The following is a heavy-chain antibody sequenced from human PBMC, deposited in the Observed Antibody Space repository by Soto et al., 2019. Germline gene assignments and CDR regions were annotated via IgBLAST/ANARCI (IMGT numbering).Heavy chain of an antibody. V-gene: IGHV4-31*03. CDR3: ARDGFMVRGVIPYGMDV. D-gene: IGHD3-10*01. CDR2: IYYSGST. J-gene: IGHJ6*02. CDR1: GGSISSGGYY. Sequence: SETLSLTCTVSGGSISSGGYYWSWIRQHPGKGLEWIGYIYYSGSTYYNPSLKSRVTISVDTSKNQFSLKLSSVTAADTAVYYCARDGFMVRGVIPYGMDVWGQGTTVTV.